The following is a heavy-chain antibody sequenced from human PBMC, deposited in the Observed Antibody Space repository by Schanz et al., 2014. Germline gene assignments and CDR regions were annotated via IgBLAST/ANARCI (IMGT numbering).Heavy chain of an antibody. D-gene: IGHD1-1*01. Sequence: EVQLVESGGGLVQPGRSLRLSCAASGFTFDDYAMHWVRQAPGKGLEWVAFLSFDSRHIYYADSVKGRFTISRDNAKISLNLQMNSLRADDTAVYYCARDGVAATTDFEYWGQGALVTVSS. J-gene: IGHJ4*02. CDR3: ARDGVAATTDFEY. CDR2: LSFDSRHI. V-gene: IGHV3-9*01. CDR1: GFTFDDYA.